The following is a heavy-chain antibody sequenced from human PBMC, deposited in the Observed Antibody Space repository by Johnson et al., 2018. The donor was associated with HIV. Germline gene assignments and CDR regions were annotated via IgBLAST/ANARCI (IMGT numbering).Heavy chain of an antibody. CDR3: ARGYCSSTSCYAFFLPFDI. V-gene: IGHV3-74*01. J-gene: IGHJ3*02. Sequence: VQLVESGGGLVQPGGSLRLSCAASGLIFSRSWIHWVRQAPGKGLVWVSRTNSDGSSTNYADSVKGRFTISRDNAKNSLYLQMNSLRAEDTALYYCARGYCSSTSCYAFFLPFDIWGQGTMVTVSS. D-gene: IGHD2-2*01. CDR2: TNSDGSST. CDR1: GLIFSRSW.